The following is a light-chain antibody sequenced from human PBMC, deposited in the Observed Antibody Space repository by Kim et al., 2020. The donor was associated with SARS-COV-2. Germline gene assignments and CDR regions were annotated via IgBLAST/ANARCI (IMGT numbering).Light chain of an antibody. V-gene: IGKV1-9*01. Sequence: SASVGDRVTMTCQASQGIATYLAWYQQRPGRAPNHLIYAASTLQSGIPSRFTASGSGTEFARTISSLQPDDCATYYCHQLSSHPFTFGGGTKLEI. CDR3: HQLSSHPFT. CDR2: AAS. CDR1: QGIATY. J-gene: IGKJ4*01.